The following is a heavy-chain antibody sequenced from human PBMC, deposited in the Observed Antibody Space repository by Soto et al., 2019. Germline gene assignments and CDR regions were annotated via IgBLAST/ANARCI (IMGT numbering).Heavy chain of an antibody. D-gene: IGHD4-17*01. CDR1: VFTFSIYG. V-gene: IGHV3-30*18. Sequence: HPGGSLRLGCATSVFTFSIYGMRWVRQAPGKGLDLVAGISYDGSNKYYADSVKGRFTISRDNSKNTLYLQMNSLRAEDTAVYYCAKDLYGGNSGAFDIWGQGTMVTVSS. CDR3: AKDLYGGNSGAFDI. J-gene: IGHJ3*02. CDR2: ISYDGSNK.